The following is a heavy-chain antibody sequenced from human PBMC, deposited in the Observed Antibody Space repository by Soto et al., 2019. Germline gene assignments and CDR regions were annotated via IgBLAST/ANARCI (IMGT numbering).Heavy chain of an antibody. J-gene: IGHJ3*02. CDR3: ARQAGYPDHAFDI. Sequence: ASVKVSCKASGYTFTCYYMHWVRQAPGQGLEWMGWINPNSGGTNYAQKFQGWVTMTRDTSISTAYMELSRLRSDDTAVYYCARQAGYPDHAFDIWGQGTMVTVSS. CDR2: INPNSGGT. V-gene: IGHV1-2*04. D-gene: IGHD3-16*02. CDR1: GYTFTCYY.